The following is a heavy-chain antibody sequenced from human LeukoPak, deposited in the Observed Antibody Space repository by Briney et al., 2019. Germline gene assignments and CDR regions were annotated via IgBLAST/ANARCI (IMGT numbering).Heavy chain of an antibody. J-gene: IGHJ4*02. CDR1: GFTFSSYS. D-gene: IGHD3-16*01. CDR3: AKEGPGGGGYFDY. V-gene: IGHV3-23*01. Sequence: GGSLRLSCAASGFTFSSYSMNWVRQTPEKGLEWVSGISGSGGSTYYADSVKGRFTISRDNSKNTLYLQMNSLRAEDTGIYYCAKEGPGGGGYFDYWGQGTLVTVSS. CDR2: ISGSGGST.